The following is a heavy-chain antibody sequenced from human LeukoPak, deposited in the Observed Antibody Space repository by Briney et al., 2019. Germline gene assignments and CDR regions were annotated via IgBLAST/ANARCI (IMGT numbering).Heavy chain of an antibody. Sequence: GASVKVSCKASGSTFICYYMHWIRQAPGHGLERVGWINTNSGGTNYAQTFQGRVTMTRDTYISTAYMELSRLKSDDTAVYYCATAYGSGTDFYYWGQGTLVTVSS. D-gene: IGHD3-10*01. J-gene: IGHJ4*02. CDR3: ATAYGSGTDFYY. CDR1: GSTFICYY. CDR2: INTNSGGT. V-gene: IGHV1-2*02.